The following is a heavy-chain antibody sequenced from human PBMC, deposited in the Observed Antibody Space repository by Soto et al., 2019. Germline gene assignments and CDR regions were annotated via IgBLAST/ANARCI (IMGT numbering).Heavy chain of an antibody. CDR3: ARQPGYSSSLDYFAY. CDR1: GGSTSRYD. CDR2: IYHSGSN. V-gene: IGHV4-59*08. J-gene: IGHJ4*02. Sequence: SDDLSLTCTVSGGSTSRYDWGLTRQPPGKGVEWIGYIYHSGSNNHNPSLKSRVTIPVDTSKNQFSLKLSSVTAADTAVYYCARQPGYSSSLDYFAYWGQGTLVTVS. D-gene: IGHD6-13*01.